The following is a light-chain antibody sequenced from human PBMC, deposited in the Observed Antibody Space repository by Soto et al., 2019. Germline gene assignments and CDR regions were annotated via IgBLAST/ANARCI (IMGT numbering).Light chain of an antibody. CDR2: TAS. Sequence: DIQMTQSPSSLSASVGDRVTITCRASQDISNFLAWFQQKPGEAPKSLISTASTLQSGVPSRFSGAGSGTDFTLTISSLQPEDSATYYCQHYDSYPITFGQGTRLEIK. V-gene: IGKV1-16*01. J-gene: IGKJ5*01. CDR1: QDISNF. CDR3: QHYDSYPIT.